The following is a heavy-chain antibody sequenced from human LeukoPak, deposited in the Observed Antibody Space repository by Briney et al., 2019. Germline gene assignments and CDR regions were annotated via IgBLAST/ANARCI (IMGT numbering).Heavy chain of an antibody. CDR3: ARHPRWPRYGSENNWFDT. V-gene: IGHV4-59*08. D-gene: IGHD3-10*01. J-gene: IGHJ5*02. CDR1: GVSISDYY. Sequence: SETLSLTCTVSGVSISDYYWRWIRQPPGKGREGIAYIYYSGTTIYNPSLKSRVTISIDTPNQQFSLGLTSVTAADTALYFCARHPRWPRYGSENNWFDTWGQGTLVTVSS. CDR2: IYYSGTT.